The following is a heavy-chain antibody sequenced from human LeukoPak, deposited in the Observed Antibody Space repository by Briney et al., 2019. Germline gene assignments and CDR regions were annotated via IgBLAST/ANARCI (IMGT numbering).Heavy chain of an antibody. J-gene: IGHJ4*02. D-gene: IGHD5-12*01. CDR2: INSDGSST. V-gene: IGHV3-74*01. CDR3: AKNPDIVATYNYFDY. CDR1: GFTFSSYW. Sequence: GGSLRLSCAASGFTFSSYWMHWVRQAPGKGLVWVSRINSDGSSTSYADSVKGRFTISRDNSENTLSLRMNSLRTEDTAIYYCAKNPDIVATYNYFDYWGQGTLVTVSS.